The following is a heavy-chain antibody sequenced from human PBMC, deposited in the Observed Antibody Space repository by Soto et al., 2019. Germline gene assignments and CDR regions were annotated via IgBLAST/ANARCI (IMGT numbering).Heavy chain of an antibody. CDR3: ASGYCGGDCYSGGYYGMDV. V-gene: IGHV3-11*01. Sequence: PGGSLRLSCAASGFTFSDYYMNWIRQAPGKGLEWVSYISSSGGSIYYADSVKGRFTISRDNAKNSLYLQMNSLRAEDTAEYYCASGYCGGDCYSGGYYGMDVWGQGTTVIVSS. D-gene: IGHD2-21*02. J-gene: IGHJ6*02. CDR1: GFTFSDYY. CDR2: ISSSGGSI.